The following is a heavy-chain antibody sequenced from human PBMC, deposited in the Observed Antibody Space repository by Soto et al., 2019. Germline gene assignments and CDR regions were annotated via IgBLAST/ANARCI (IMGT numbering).Heavy chain of an antibody. D-gene: IGHD2-15*01. CDR3: ARPLTGYCSGGSCYAVSSGHDAFDI. J-gene: IGHJ3*02. CDR1: GGTFSSYA. CDR2: IIPIFGTA. V-gene: IGHV1-69*06. Sequence: WASVKVSCKASGGTFSSYAISWVRQAPGQGLEWMGGIIPIFGTANYAQKFQGRVTITADKSTSTAYMELSSLRSEDTAVYYCARPLTGYCSGGSCYAVSSGHDAFDIWGQGTMVTVSS.